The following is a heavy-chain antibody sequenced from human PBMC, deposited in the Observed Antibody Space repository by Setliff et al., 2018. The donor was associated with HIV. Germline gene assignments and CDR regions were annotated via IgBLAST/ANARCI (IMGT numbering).Heavy chain of an antibody. V-gene: IGHV1-69-2*01. CDR3: ARGSSNTWYYYFDS. D-gene: IGHD6-13*01. CDR1: GYTFTDYY. Sequence: ASVKVSCKASGYTFTDYYIHWVQQAPGKGLEWMGRVDPEDGETIYAEKFQGRVSITADTSTDTAYMDLSSLRFEDTAVYYCARGSSNTWYYYFDSWGQGALVTVSS. CDR2: VDPEDGET. J-gene: IGHJ4*02.